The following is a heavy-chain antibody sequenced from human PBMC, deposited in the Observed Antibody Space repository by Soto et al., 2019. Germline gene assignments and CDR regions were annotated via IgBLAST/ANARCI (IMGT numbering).Heavy chain of an antibody. CDR3: ARQIRIAADGTAEPCDAFDI. V-gene: IGHV5-51*01. D-gene: IGHD6-13*01. Sequence: PGESLKISCKGSGYSFTSYWIGWVRQMPGKGLEWMGIIYPGDSDTRYSPSFQGQVTISADKSISTTYLQWSSLKASDTAMYYCARQIRIAADGTAEPCDAFDIWGQGTMVTVSS. CDR1: GYSFTSYW. CDR2: IYPGDSDT. J-gene: IGHJ3*02.